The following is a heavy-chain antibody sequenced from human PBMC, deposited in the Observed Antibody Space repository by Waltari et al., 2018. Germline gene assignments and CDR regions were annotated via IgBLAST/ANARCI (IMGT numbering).Heavy chain of an antibody. Sequence: QVQLQQWGAGLLKPSETLSLTCAVYGGSFSGYYWSWIRQPPGKGLEWIGSIYHSGSTYDNPSLKSRVTISVDTSKNQFSLKLSSVTAADTAVYYCARHEELGTACQGGFDYWGQGTLVTVSS. CDR3: ARHEELGTACQGGFDY. D-gene: IGHD7-27*01. CDR1: GGSFSGYY. J-gene: IGHJ4*02. CDR2: IYHSGST. V-gene: IGHV4-34*01.